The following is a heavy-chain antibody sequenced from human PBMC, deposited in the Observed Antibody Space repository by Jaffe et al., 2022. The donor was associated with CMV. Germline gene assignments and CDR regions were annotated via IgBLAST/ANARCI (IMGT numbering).Heavy chain of an antibody. Sequence: EVQLVESGGGLVQPGGSLRLSCAASGFTVSSNYMSWVRQAPGKGLEWVSVIYSGGSTYYADSVKGRFTISRDNSKNTLYLQMNSLRAEDTAVYYCARDLRFLEWGYYYYYMDVWGKGTTVTVSS. D-gene: IGHD3-3*01. V-gene: IGHV3-66*01. J-gene: IGHJ6*03. CDR3: ARDLRFLEWGYYYYYMDV. CDR1: GFTVSSNY. CDR2: IYSGGST.